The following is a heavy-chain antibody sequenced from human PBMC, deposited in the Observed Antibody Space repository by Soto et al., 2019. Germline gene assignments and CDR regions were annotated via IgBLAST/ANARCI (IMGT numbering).Heavy chain of an antibody. CDR1: GFTFSTFA. Sequence: GGSLRLSCAASGFTFSTFAMSWVRQAPGKGLEWVSFISGSGGSTSYADPVKGRFTISRDTSENMLHLQMNSLRLEDTAVYYCAKLRYYDFWSGENWFDPWGQGTLVTVSS. D-gene: IGHD3-3*01. CDR2: ISGSGGST. CDR3: AKLRYYDFWSGENWFDP. J-gene: IGHJ5*02. V-gene: IGHV3-23*01.